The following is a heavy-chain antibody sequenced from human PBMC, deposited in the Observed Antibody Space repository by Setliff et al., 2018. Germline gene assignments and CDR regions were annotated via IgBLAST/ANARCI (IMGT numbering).Heavy chain of an antibody. CDR3: ARDVTGGYNGRLEY. J-gene: IGHJ4*02. CDR1: GDTFVSYY. D-gene: IGHD1-1*01. Sequence: ASVKVSCKTSGDTFVSYYVHWVRQAPGQGLEWKGIIKPGIDTATYAQKFQGRVIMTRDTSATIVFMELSSLRSDDTAVYYCARDVTGGYNGRLEYWGRGALVTVSS. V-gene: IGHV1-46*01. CDR2: IKPGIDTA.